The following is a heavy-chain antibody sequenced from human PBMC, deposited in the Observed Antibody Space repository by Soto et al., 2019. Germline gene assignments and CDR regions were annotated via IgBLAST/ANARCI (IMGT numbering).Heavy chain of an antibody. Sequence: GGSLRLSCAASGFTFSSYAMSWVRQAPGKGLEWVSDISGSGGSTYYADSVKGRFTISRDNAKNALYLQMNRLTDEDTAVYYCTRALSPTYSPDYWGQGPLVTLSS. J-gene: IGHJ4*02. D-gene: IGHD2-21*01. CDR3: TRALSPTYSPDY. CDR1: GFTFSSYA. CDR2: ISGSGGST. V-gene: IGHV3-23*01.